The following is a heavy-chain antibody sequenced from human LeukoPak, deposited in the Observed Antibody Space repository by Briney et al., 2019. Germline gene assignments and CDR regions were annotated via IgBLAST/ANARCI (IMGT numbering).Heavy chain of an antibody. J-gene: IGHJ4*02. CDR2: ISGSGGST. D-gene: IGHD3-10*01. CDR1: GFMFSSNW. CDR3: AKEFGLWFGESIDY. V-gene: IGHV3-23*01. Sequence: GGSLRLSCAASGFMFSSNWMSWVRQAPGKGLEWVSAISGSGGSTYYADSVKGRFTISRDNSKNTLYLQMNSLRAEDTAVYYCAKEFGLWFGESIDYWGQGTLVTVSS.